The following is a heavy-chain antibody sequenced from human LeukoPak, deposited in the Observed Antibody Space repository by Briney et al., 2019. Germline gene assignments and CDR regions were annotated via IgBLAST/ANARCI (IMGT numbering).Heavy chain of an antibody. CDR2: IKQDGSEK. CDR3: ARGSQWELRPDAFDI. Sequence: GSLRLSCAASGFTFSSYWMSWVRQAPGKGLEWVANIKQDGSEKYYVDSVKGRFTISRDNAKNSLYLQMNSLRAEDTAVYYCARGSQWELRPDAFDIWGQGTMVTVSS. CDR1: GFTFSSYW. D-gene: IGHD1-26*01. V-gene: IGHV3-7*01. J-gene: IGHJ3*02.